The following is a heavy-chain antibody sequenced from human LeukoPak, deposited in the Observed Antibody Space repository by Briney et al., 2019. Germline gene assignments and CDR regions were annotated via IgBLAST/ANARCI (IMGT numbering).Heavy chain of an antibody. D-gene: IGHD3-10*01. CDR3: ARAPHYGSGSYLLGY. CDR2: ISWNSGSI. J-gene: IGHJ4*02. V-gene: IGHV3-9*01. CDR1: GFTFDDYA. Sequence: GGSLRLSCAASGFTFDDYAMHWVRQAPGKGLEWVSGISWNSGSIGYADSVKGRFTVSRDNSKNTLYLQMNSLRAEDTAVYYCARAPHYGSGSYLLGYWGQGTLVTVSS.